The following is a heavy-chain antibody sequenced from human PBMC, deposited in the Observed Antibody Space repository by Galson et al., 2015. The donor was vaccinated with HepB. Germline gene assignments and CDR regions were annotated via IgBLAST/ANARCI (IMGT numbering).Heavy chain of an antibody. CDR3: ATVYNGGPWRLPGY. V-gene: IGHV1-24*01. D-gene: IGHD1-14*01. CDR2: FDPEDGET. CDR1: GYTLTELS. J-gene: IGHJ4*02. Sequence: SVKVSCKVSGYTLTELSMHWVRQAPGKELEWMGGFDPEDGETIYAQKFQGRVTMTEDTSTDTAYMELSSLRSEDTAVYYCATVYNGGPWRLPGYWGQGTLVTVSS.